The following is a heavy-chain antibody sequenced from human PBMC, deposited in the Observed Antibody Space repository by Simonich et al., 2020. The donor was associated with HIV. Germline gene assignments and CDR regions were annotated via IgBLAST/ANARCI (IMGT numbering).Heavy chain of an antibody. CDR1: GGSFNGYY. J-gene: IGHJ4*02. CDR3: ARRTTAYYNFWSGYYFDY. V-gene: IGHV4-34*01. D-gene: IGHD3-3*01. CDR2: INLSGSS. Sequence: QVHLQQWGAGLLKPSETLSLTCAVYGGSFNGYYWSWIRQSPGKGLEWIGEINLSGSSNYNPSLKRRVTIAVDTSKNQFSVKLSSVTVADTAVYYCARRTTAYYNFWSGYYFDYWGQGTQVTVSS.